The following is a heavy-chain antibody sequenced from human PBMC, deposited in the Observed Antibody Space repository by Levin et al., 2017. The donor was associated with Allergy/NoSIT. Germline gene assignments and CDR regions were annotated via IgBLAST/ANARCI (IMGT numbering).Heavy chain of an antibody. D-gene: IGHD3/OR15-3a*01. CDR1: FFLFLSSS. Sequence: LSFSSSFFLFLSSSLSWIRQVPGKGLEWVSYISVSGRETNYADSVKGRFTLSLPHAMNSLSLQMNSLRVDDSAVYYCAREGFWTDWGQGTLVTVSS. V-gene: IGHV3-11*06. CDR3: AREGFWTD. J-gene: IGHJ4*02. CDR2: ISVSGRET.